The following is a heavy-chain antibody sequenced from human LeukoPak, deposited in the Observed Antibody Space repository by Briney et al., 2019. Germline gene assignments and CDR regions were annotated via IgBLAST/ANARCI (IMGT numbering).Heavy chain of an antibody. D-gene: IGHD2-2*01. CDR1: GFTVSSNY. CDR3: AREDIVVVPAAKYYYGMDV. Sequence: GGSLRLSCAASGFTVSSNYMSWVRQAPGKGLEWVSVIYSGGSTYYADSVKGRFTISRDNSKNTLYLQMNSLRAEDTAVYYCAREDIVVVPAAKYYYGMDVWGQGTTVTVSS. J-gene: IGHJ6*02. V-gene: IGHV3-66*01. CDR2: IYSGGST.